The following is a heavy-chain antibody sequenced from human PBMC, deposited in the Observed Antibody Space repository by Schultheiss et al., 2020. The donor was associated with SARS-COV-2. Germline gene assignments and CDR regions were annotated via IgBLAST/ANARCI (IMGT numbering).Heavy chain of an antibody. Sequence: GGSLRLSCAASGFTFSSYAMSWVRQAPGKGLEYVSAISSNGGSTYYADSVKGRFTISRDNSKNTLYLQMNSLRAEDTAVYYCAKAVSIAAAGGFDYWGQGTLVTVSS. V-gene: IGHV3-23*01. CDR3: AKAVSIAAAGGFDY. CDR2: ISSNGGST. J-gene: IGHJ4*02. CDR1: GFTFSSYA. D-gene: IGHD6-6*01.